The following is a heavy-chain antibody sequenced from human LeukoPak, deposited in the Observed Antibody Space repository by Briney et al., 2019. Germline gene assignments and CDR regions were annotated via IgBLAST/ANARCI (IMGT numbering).Heavy chain of an antibody. V-gene: IGHV3-48*04. CDR1: GFTFSSYT. D-gene: IGHD3-10*01. CDR3: ARDRGYGSGGILDY. J-gene: IGHJ4*02. CDR2: ISSRSSTI. Sequence: GGSLRLSCAASGFTFSSYTMNWVRQAPGKGLEWVSDISSRSSTIHYADSVKGRFTVSRDNAKNSLYLQMNSLRAEDTAVYYCARDRGYGSGGILDYWGQGTLVTVSS.